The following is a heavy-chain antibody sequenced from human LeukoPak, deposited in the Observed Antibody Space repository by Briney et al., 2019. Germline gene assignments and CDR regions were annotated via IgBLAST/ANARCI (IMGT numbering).Heavy chain of an antibody. CDR1: GYTFTDYY. CDR3: ARANYDILTGYSWNFDY. D-gene: IGHD3-9*01. J-gene: IGHJ4*02. Sequence: ASVKVSCKASGYTFTDYYIHWVRQAPGQGLEWMGWINPNSGDTNFALKFQGRLTMTRDTSISTAYMELSSLRSEDTAVYYCARANYDILTGYSWNFDYWGQGTLVTVSS. V-gene: IGHV1-2*02. CDR2: INPNSGDT.